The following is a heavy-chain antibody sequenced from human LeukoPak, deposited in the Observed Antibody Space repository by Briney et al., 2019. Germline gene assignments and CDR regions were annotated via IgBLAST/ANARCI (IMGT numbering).Heavy chain of an antibody. Sequence: SETLSLTCAVYGGSFSGYYWSWIRQPPGRGLERIGSIYYSGSTYYNPSLKSRVTISVDTSKNQFSLKLTSVTAADTAVYYCASSSGRRGGVDYWGQGTLVTVSS. V-gene: IGHV4-34*01. J-gene: IGHJ4*02. CDR2: IYYSGST. CDR3: ASSSGRRGGVDY. CDR1: GGSFSGYY. D-gene: IGHD6-19*01.